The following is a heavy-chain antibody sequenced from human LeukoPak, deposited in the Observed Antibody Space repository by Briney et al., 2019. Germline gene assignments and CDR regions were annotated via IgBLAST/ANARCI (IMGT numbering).Heavy chain of an antibody. V-gene: IGHV4-39*01. CDR3: ARLKSGGFDI. J-gene: IGHJ3*02. CDR1: GGSISSGSYF. CDR2: IYYSAAT. Sequence: SETLSLTCTVSGGSISSGSYFWGWIRQPPEKGLEWIGSIYYSAATYYNPSLKSRVTISVDTSKNQFSLKLSSVTAADTAVYYCARLKSGGFDIWGQGTMVTVSS. D-gene: IGHD2-15*01.